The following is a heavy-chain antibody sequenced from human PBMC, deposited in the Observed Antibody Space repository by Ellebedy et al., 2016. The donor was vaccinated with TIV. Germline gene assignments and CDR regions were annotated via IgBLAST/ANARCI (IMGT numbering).Heavy chain of an antibody. CDR1: GFTFDDYA. J-gene: IGHJ4*02. CDR2: ISWNSGSK. Sequence: PGGSLRLSCAASGFTFDDYAMHWVRQAPGKGLEWVSGISWNSGSKDYADSVKGRFTISRDNAKNSLYLQMNSLRAEDTALYYCVKDVEQWLARNFDYWGQGTLVTVSS. V-gene: IGHV3-9*01. CDR3: VKDVEQWLARNFDY. D-gene: IGHD6-19*01.